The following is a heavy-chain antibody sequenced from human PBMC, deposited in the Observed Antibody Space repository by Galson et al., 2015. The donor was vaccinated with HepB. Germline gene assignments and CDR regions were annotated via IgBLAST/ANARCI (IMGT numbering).Heavy chain of an antibody. D-gene: IGHD2-2*01. CDR1: GFTFSSYG. Sequence: SLRLSCAASGFTFSSYGIHWVRQAPGKGLEWEALIWYDGSNKYYADSVKGRFTISRDNSKNTLYLQMNSLRAEDTAVYYCARGTVPAAIDTHFDYWGQGTLVTVSS. V-gene: IGHV3-33*01. CDR2: IWYDGSNK. J-gene: IGHJ4*02. CDR3: ARGTVPAAIDTHFDY.